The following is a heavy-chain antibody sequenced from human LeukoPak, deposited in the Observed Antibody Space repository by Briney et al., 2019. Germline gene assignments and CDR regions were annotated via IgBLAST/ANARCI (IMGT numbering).Heavy chain of an antibody. V-gene: IGHV3-11*01. J-gene: IGHJ5*02. CDR3: AAGITIFGGNWFDP. CDR2: ISGGGSTK. CDR1: GFTFSDYY. D-gene: IGHD3-3*01. Sequence: PGGSLRLSCAASGFTFSDYYMSWIRQAPGKGLEWVSYISGGGSTKYYADSVKGRFTISRDNAKNSLCLQMNSLRAEDTAVYYCAAGITIFGGNWFDPWGQGTLVTVSS.